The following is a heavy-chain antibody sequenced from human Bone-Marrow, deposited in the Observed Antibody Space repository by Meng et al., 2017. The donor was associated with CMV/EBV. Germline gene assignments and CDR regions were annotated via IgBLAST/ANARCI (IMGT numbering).Heavy chain of an antibody. D-gene: IGHD4-17*01. CDR3: VRTYGDYVPWADY. V-gene: IGHV4-31*02. CDR1: GGSISSGGYY. J-gene: IGHJ4*02. Sequence: SGGSISSGGYYWSWIRQHPGKGLEWIGYIYYSGSTYYNPSLKSRVTISVDTSKNQFSLKLSSVTAADTAVYYCVRTYGDYVPWADYWGQGTLVTVSS. CDR2: IYYSGST.